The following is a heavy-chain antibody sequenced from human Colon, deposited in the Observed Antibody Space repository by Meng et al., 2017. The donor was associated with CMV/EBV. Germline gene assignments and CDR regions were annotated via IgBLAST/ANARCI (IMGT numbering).Heavy chain of an antibody. J-gene: IGHJ4*02. CDR1: GFTFDTYA. CDR3: AKNCANTHHYLDY. D-gene: IGHD3-16*01. CDR2: IAASDSNI. V-gene: IGHV3-23*01. Sequence: GFTFDTYAMGKVRQATGKGLERVTTIAASDSNIYYANSVENRNTISGNNSKNTLYLQMSSLKAEDTDVYYCAKNCANTHHYLDYWGLGTLVTVSS.